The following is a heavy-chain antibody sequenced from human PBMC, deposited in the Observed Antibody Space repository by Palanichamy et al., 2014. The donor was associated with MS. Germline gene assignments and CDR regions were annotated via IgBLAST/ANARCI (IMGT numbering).Heavy chain of an antibody. CDR2: TYSSGSF. CDR1: GDSINNYY. V-gene: IGHV4-4*07. CDR3: ARRPSISSGALDI. D-gene: IGHD1-26*01. Sequence: QVQLQESGPGLVKPSETLSLTCTVSGDSINNYYWYWIRQPAGKGLEWIGRTYSSGSFNYNPSLKSRVTMSVDTSKNQFSLRLSSVTAADTAVYYCARRPSISSGALDIWGQGTMVTVSS. J-gene: IGHJ3*02.